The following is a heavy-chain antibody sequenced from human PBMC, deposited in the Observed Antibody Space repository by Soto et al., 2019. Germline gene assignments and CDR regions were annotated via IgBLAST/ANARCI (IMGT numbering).Heavy chain of an antibody. CDR2: IIPILGIA. D-gene: IGHD5-18*01. Sequence: SVKVSCKASGGTFSSYTISWVRQAPGQGLEWMGRIIPILGIANYAQKFQGRVTITADKSTSTAYMELSSLRSEDTAVYYCAREYSYGPDDAFDIWGQGTMVTVS. CDR3: AREYSYGPDDAFDI. CDR1: GGTFSSYT. J-gene: IGHJ3*02. V-gene: IGHV1-69*04.